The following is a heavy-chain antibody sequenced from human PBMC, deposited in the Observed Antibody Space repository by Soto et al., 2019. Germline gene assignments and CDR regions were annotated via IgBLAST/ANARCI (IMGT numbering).Heavy chain of an antibody. CDR1: GGSISSSSYY. D-gene: IGHD6-19*01. Sequence: QLQLQESGPGLVKPSETLSLTCTVSGGSISSSSYYWGWIRQPPGKGLEWIGSIYYSGSTYYNPSLKSRVTISVDTSKNQSSLKLSSVTAADTAVYYCARLRYSSGWYFDYWGQGTLVTVSS. J-gene: IGHJ4*02. CDR3: ARLRYSSGWYFDY. V-gene: IGHV4-39*01. CDR2: IYYSGST.